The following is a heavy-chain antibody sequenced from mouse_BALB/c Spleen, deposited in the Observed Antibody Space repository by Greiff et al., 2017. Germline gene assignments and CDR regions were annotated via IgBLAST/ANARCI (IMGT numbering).Heavy chain of an antibody. CDR3: ARARGDWGFAY. Sequence: EVQLQQSGAELVKPGASVKISCKASGYTFTDYNMDWVKQSHGKRLEWIGDINPNYDSTSYNQKFKGKATLTVDKSSSTAYMELRSLTSEATAVYYGARARGDWGFAYWGQGTLVTVSA. V-gene: IGHV1-18*01. J-gene: IGHJ3*01. D-gene: IGHD4-1*01. CDR1: GYTFTDYN. CDR2: INPNYDST.